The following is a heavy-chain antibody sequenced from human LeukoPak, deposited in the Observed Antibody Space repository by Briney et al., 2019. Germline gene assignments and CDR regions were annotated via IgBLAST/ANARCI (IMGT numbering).Heavy chain of an antibody. D-gene: IGHD6-13*01. CDR3: ARHGRLSSSWYYFDY. CDR1: GGSISSYY. V-gene: IGHV4-4*07. CDR2: IYTSGST. J-gene: IGHJ4*02. Sequence: KSSETLSLTCTVSGGSISSYYWSWIRQPAGKGLEWIGRIYTSGSTNYNPSLKSRVTISVDTSKNQFSLKLSSVTAADTAVYYCARHGRLSSSWYYFDYWGQGTLVTVSS.